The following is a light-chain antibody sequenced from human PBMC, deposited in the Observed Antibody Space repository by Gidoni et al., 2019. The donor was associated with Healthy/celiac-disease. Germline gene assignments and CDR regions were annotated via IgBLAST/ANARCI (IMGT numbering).Light chain of an antibody. CDR2: YDD. J-gene: IGLJ2*01. CDR3: AAWDDSLASVV. Sequence: QSVLTQPPSVSEAPRQTVTIPCSGGSSNIGNNAVNWYQQLPGRAPKLLIYYDDLLPPGVSDRFSGSKSGTSASLAISGLQSEDEADYYCAAWDDSLASVVFGGGTKLTVL. V-gene: IGLV1-36*01. CDR1: SSNIGNNA.